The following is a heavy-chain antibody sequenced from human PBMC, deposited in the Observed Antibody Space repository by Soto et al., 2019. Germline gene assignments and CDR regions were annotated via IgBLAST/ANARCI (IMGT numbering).Heavy chain of an antibody. CDR2: IYSSENT. D-gene: IGHD2-2*03. V-gene: IGHV4-39*01. CDR1: GDSVNTNSYS. J-gene: IGHJ6*02. CDR3: ARLNGYCISTNCHGYYGMDV. Sequence: SETLSLTCTVSGDSVNTNSYSWGWIRQSPGKGLEWIGTIYSSENTYYNPSLLSRVTISVDTSKNEFSLRLSSVTAADTAVYYCARLNGYCISTNCHGYYGMDVWGQGTTVTVSS.